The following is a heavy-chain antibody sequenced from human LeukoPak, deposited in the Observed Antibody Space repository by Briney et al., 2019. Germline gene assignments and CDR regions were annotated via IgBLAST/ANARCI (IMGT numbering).Heavy chain of an antibody. CDR1: GGSISSSNW. D-gene: IGHD3-3*01. CDR2: IYHSGST. Sequence: PSETLSLTCAVSGGSISSSNWWSWVRQPPGKGLEWIGEIYHSGSTNYNPSLKSRATMSADTSKNQFSLKLNSVTAADTAVYYCAREFSLLGNGYYRYLDYWGQGTLVTVSS. V-gene: IGHV4-4*02. CDR3: AREFSLLGNGYYRYLDY. J-gene: IGHJ4*02.